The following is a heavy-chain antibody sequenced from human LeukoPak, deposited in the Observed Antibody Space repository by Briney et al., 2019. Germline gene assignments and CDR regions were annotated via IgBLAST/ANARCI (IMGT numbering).Heavy chain of an antibody. V-gene: IGHV3-21*01. CDR3: ARDRAGNFDY. D-gene: IGHD3-10*01. J-gene: IGHJ4*02. CDR1: GFTFSGYS. CDR2: ISSSSSYI. Sequence: GGSLRLSCAASGFTFSGYSMNWVRQAPGKGLEWVSSISSSSSYIYYADSVKGRFTISRDNAKNSLYLQMNSLRAEDTAVYYCARDRAGNFDYWGQGTLVTVSS.